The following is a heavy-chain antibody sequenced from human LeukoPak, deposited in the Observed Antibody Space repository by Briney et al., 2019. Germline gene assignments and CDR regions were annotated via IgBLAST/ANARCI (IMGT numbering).Heavy chain of an antibody. J-gene: IGHJ4*02. CDR3: ASLPRIAARPRQIDY. D-gene: IGHD6-6*01. V-gene: IGHV4-39*01. CDR2: IYYSGST. Sequence: SETLSLTCTVSGGSISSSSYYWGWIRQPPGKGLEWIGSIYYSGSTYYNPSLKSRVTISVDTSKNQFSLKLSSVTAADTAVYYCASLPRIAARPRQIDYWGQGTLATVSS. CDR1: GGSISSSSYY.